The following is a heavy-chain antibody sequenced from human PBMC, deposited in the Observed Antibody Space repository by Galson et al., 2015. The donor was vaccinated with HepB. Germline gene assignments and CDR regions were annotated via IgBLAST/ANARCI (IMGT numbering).Heavy chain of an antibody. Sequence: SLRLSCAVSGFTFSNYGTHWVRQAPGKGLEWVAVISHDGSNKYYADSVKGRFTISRDNSKNTLDLQMNILRAEDTAVYYCAKDRRYCSGGNCYVFGQDYWGQGTLVTVSS. CDR3: AKDRRYCSGGNCYVFGQDY. D-gene: IGHD2-15*01. CDR1: GFTFSNYG. CDR2: ISHDGSNK. J-gene: IGHJ4*02. V-gene: IGHV3-30*18.